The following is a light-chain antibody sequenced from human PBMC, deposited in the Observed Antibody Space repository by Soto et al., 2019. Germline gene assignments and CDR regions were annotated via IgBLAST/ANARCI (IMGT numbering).Light chain of an antibody. Sequence: DIQMTQSPSTLSASVGDRDTITCRASQSISSRLAWYQQKPGKAPKLLIYDASSLESGVPSRFSGSGSGTEFTLTISSLQPDDFATYYCQQYNSYSRTFGQGTNVEIK. CDR2: DAS. CDR1: QSISSR. CDR3: QQYNSYSRT. V-gene: IGKV1-5*01. J-gene: IGKJ1*01.